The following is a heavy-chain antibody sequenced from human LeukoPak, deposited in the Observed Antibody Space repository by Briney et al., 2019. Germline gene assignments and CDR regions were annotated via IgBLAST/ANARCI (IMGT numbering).Heavy chain of an antibody. V-gene: IGHV4-39*07. J-gene: IGHJ4*02. CDR3: ARIYSGSYFDY. CDR2: IYYSEST. Sequence: SETLSLTCTVSGGPISSRSYYWGWIRQPPGKGLEWIGCIYYSESTYYNPSLTSRVTISVDTSKNQFSLKLSSVTAADTAVYYCARIYSGSYFDYWGQGTLVTVSS. D-gene: IGHD1-26*01. CDR1: GGPISSRSYY.